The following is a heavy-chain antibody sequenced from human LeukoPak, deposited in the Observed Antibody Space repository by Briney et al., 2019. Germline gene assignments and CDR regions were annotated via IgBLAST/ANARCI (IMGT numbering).Heavy chain of an antibody. CDR3: ARDFRYYDSSGYLY. Sequence: GGSLRLSCAASGFTFSSYAMHWVRQAPGKGLEYVSAISRNGGSTYYANSVKGRFTISRDNSKNTLYLQMGSLRAEDMAVYYCARDFRYYDSSGYLYWGQGTLVTVSS. CDR2: ISRNGGST. CDR1: GFTFSSYA. V-gene: IGHV3-64*01. D-gene: IGHD3-22*01. J-gene: IGHJ4*02.